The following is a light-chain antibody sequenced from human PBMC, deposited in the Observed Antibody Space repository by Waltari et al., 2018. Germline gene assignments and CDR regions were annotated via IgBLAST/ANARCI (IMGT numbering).Light chain of an antibody. CDR3: QQYFGTPRT. Sequence: DIVMTQSPDSLAVSLGERATINCQSNQSIFSSAHNKNYLTWYQHKPGQPPKLLIYWASTRESGVPDRFSGGGSGTDFTRPLSSLQAEDVAIYYCQQYFGTPRTFGGGTRVEIK. J-gene: IGKJ4*01. V-gene: IGKV4-1*01. CDR2: WAS. CDR1: QSIFSSAHNKNY.